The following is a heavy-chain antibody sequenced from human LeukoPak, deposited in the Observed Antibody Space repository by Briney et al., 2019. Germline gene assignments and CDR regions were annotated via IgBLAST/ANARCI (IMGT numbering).Heavy chain of an antibody. J-gene: IGHJ6*02. D-gene: IGHD1-26*01. CDR1: GYTFTSHY. V-gene: IGHV1-46*01. CDR2: VNPSGGST. Sequence: ASVKVSCKASGYTFTSHYMHWVRQARGQGLEWMGIVNPSGGSTSYAQKFQGRVTMTRDTSTSTVYMELSSLRSEDTAVYYCAARIVGPGGGMDVWGQGTTVTVSS. CDR3: AARIVGPGGGMDV.